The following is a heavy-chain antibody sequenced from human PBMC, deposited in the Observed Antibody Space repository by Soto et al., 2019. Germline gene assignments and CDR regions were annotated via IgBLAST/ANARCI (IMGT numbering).Heavy chain of an antibody. CDR3: ARGGIFGLGSYYYMDV. J-gene: IGHJ6*03. CDR1: GGTFSSYT. Sequence: ASVKVSCKASGGTFSSYTISWVRQAPGQGLEWMGRIIPILGIANYAQKFQGRVTITADKSTSTAYMELSSLRSEDTAVYYCARGGIFGLGSYYYMDVWGKGTTVTVSS. CDR2: IIPILGIA. D-gene: IGHD3-3*01. V-gene: IGHV1-69*02.